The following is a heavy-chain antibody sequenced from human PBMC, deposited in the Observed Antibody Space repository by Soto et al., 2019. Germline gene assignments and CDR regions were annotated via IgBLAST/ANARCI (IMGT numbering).Heavy chain of an antibody. CDR1: GFVFSYFQ. CDR2: ITGTSAFT. Sequence: GGSLRLSCAASGFVFSYFQFNWVRQAPGGGLEWLSSITGTSAFTEYAESIEGRFTISRDNPNKLLFLHMDNLRPEDTAVYYCARDNLAFQGAFDLWGQGTLVTAPQ. D-gene: IGHD3-16*01. J-gene: IGHJ4*02. V-gene: IGHV3-21*01. CDR3: ARDNLAFQGAFDL.